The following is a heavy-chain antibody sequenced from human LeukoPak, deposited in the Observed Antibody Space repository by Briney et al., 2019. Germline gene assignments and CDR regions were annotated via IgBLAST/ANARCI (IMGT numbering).Heavy chain of an antibody. Sequence: ASVKVSCKASGYTFTSYGISWVRQAPGQGLEWMGYIITYNGNTNYAQKLQGRVTMTTDTSTSTAYMELRSLRSDDTAVYYCARDLGGITMIVVAYFDYWGQGTLVTVSS. CDR3: ARDLGGITMIVVAYFDY. J-gene: IGHJ4*02. V-gene: IGHV1-18*01. D-gene: IGHD3-22*01. CDR1: GYTFTSYG. CDR2: IITYNGNT.